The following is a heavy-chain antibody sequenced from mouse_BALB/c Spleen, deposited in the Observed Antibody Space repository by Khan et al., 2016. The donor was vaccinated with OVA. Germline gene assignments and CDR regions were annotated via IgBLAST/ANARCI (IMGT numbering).Heavy chain of an antibody. V-gene: IGHV1-7*01. CDR2: INPTSGYT. CDR3: TGDRIDY. CDR1: GYTFSTYW. J-gene: IGHJ2*01. Sequence: QVQLQQSGAALAKPGASVKLSCNASGYTFSTYWMHWVKQRPGQGLEWIGYINPTSGYTDYNETFKDKATLSADKSSSTAYMQLSRLTSEDSAGYYCTGDRIDYWGQGTTLTVSS.